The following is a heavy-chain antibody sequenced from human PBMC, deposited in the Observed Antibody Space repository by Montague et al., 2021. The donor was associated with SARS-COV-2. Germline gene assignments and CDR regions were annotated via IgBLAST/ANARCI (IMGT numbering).Heavy chain of an antibody. CDR2: IYYSGST. V-gene: IGHV4-39*07. CDR1: GGSISSSSYY. Sequence: SETLSLTCTVSGGSISSSSYYWGWIRQPPGKGLEWIGSIYYSGSTYYNPSLKSRVTISVDTSKNQFSLKLSSVTAADTAVCYCARDLAGYYGSGSYGGMDVWGQGTTVTVSS. J-gene: IGHJ6*02. D-gene: IGHD3-10*01. CDR3: ARDLAGYYGSGSYGGMDV.